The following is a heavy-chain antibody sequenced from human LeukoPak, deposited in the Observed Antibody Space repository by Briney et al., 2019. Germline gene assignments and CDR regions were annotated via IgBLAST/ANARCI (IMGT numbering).Heavy chain of an antibody. Sequence: SETLSLTCTVSGYSISSGSYWGWIRQPPGKGLEWIGSIYHSGSTYYNPSLKSRVTISGDTSKNQFSLKLTSVTAADTAVYYCARSGYSSNWYSVDYWGQGTLVTVSS. CDR1: GYSISSGSY. V-gene: IGHV4-38-2*02. CDR2: IYHSGST. J-gene: IGHJ4*02. D-gene: IGHD6-13*01. CDR3: ARSGYSSNWYSVDY.